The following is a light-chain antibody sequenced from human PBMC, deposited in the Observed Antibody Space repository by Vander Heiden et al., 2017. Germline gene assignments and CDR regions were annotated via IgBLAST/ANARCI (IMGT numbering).Light chain of an antibody. CDR2: ANS. Sequence: QSVLTQPPSLSGAPGQTVTFSCTGSSSNIGAGYDVHWYQQLPGTAPKLLISANSNRPSGVPDRFSGSKSGTSASLAITGLQAEDEADYYCQSYDSSLSGSLFGGGTKLTVI. V-gene: IGLV1-40*01. CDR3: QSYDSSLSGSL. J-gene: IGLJ2*01. CDR1: SSNIGAGYD.